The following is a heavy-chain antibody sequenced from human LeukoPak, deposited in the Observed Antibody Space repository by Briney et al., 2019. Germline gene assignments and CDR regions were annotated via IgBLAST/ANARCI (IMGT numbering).Heavy chain of an antibody. Sequence: ASVKVSCKASGYTFTGYYMHWVRQAPGQGLEWMGWINPNSGGTKYAQKFQGRVTMTRDTSISTAYMELSRLRSDDTAVYYCARHGRLSGSYWAIHNYYYYYMDVWGKGTTVTVSS. CDR2: INPNSGGT. CDR3: ARHGRLSGSYWAIHNYYYYYMDV. V-gene: IGHV1-2*02. CDR1: GYTFTGYY. J-gene: IGHJ6*03. D-gene: IGHD1-26*01.